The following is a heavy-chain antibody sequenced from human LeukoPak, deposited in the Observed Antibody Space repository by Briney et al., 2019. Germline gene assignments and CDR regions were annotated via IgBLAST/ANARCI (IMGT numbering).Heavy chain of an antibody. D-gene: IGHD3-3*01. CDR3: ARMGGGITIFGVDNWFDP. J-gene: IGHJ5*02. CDR2: MNPNSGNT. Sequence: ASVKVSCKASGYTFTSYDINWVRQATGQGLEWMGWMNPNSGNTGYAQKFQGRVTITRNTSISTAYMELSSLRSEDTAVYYCARMGGGITIFGVDNWFDPWGQGTLVTVSS. V-gene: IGHV1-8*03. CDR1: GYTFTSYD.